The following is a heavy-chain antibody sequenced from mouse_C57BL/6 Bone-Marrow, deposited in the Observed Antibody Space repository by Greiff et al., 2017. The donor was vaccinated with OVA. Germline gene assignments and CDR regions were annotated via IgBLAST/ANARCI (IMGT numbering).Heavy chain of an antibody. D-gene: IGHD2-13*01. CDR3: ASEGDGYFDY. J-gene: IGHJ2*01. Sequence: QVQLQQPGADLVMPGASVKLSCKASGYTFTSYWMHWVKQRPGQGLEWIGEIDPSDSYTNYNQKFKGKCTFTVDKSSSTAYMQLSNLTSEDSAVEYCASEGDGYFDYWGQGNTLTVSS. V-gene: IGHV1-69*01. CDR1: GYTFTSYW. CDR2: IDPSDSYT.